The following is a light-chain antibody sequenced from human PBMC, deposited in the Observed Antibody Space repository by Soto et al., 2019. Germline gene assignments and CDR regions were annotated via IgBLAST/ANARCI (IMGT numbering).Light chain of an antibody. J-gene: IGKJ1*01. CDR1: QGISSY. CDR2: AAS. Sequence: DIQMTQSPSSLSASVGDRVTITCRASQGISSYLAWYQQKPGKVPRLLIYAASTLQSGVPSRFSGSGSGTDFTLTISSLQPEDGATYYCQKYNSAPRTFGQGTKVEIK. CDR3: QKYNSAPRT. V-gene: IGKV1-27*01.